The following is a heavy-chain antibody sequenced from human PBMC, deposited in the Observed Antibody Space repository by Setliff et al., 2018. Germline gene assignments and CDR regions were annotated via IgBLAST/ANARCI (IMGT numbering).Heavy chain of an antibody. V-gene: IGHV5-10-1*01. D-gene: IGHD2-15*01. CDR1: GYSFTSYW. CDR3: ARIRRDIVVVVGATPDYYDYMDV. CDR2: IDPSDSYT. Sequence: PGESLKISCKGSGYSFTSYWISWVRQMPGKGLEWMGRIDPSDSYTNYSPSFQGHVTISGDKSISTAYLQWSSLKASDTAMYYCARIRRDIVVVVGATPDYYDYMDVWGKGTTVTVSS. J-gene: IGHJ6*03.